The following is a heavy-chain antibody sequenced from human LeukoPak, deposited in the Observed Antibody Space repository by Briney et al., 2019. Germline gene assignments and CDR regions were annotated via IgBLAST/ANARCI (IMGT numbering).Heavy chain of an antibody. CDR2: IYYSGST. J-gene: IGHJ3*02. CDR1: GGSISSYY. V-gene: IGHV4-59*01. D-gene: IGHD1-26*01. Sequence: SETLSLTCTVSGGSISSYYWSWIRQPPGKGLEWIGYIYYSGSTNYNPSLRSRVTISVDTSKNQFSLKLSSVTAADTAVYYCARDSGNAFDIWGQGTMVTVSS. CDR3: ARDSGNAFDI.